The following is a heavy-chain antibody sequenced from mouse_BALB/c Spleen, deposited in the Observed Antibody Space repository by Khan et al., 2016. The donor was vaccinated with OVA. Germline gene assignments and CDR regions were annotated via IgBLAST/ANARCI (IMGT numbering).Heavy chain of an antibody. CDR2: IWRDGIT. V-gene: IGHV2-6-2*01. J-gene: IGHJ1*01. CDR3: ARHRFGYFDV. CDR1: GFSLTSYG. Sequence: QVQLKESGPDLVAPSQSLSITCTVSGFSLTSYGVHWVRQPPGKGLEWLVVIWRDGITTYNSALKSRLSISKDNSKSQVFLQMNSLQTDDTAMYYCARHRFGYFDVWGAGTTVTVSS.